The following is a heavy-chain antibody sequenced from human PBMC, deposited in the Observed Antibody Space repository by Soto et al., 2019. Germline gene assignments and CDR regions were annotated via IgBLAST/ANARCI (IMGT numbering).Heavy chain of an antibody. V-gene: IGHV4-34*01. Sequence: LSLTCAVYGGSFSGYYWSWIRQPPGKGLEWIGEINHSGSTNYNPSLKSRVTISVDTSKNQFSLKLSSVTAADTAAYYCARAVSYSSSALFANYRDVWGKGTTVTVSS. CDR3: ARAVSYSSSALFANYRDV. CDR1: GGSFSGYY. D-gene: IGHD6-6*01. CDR2: INHSGST. J-gene: IGHJ6*03.